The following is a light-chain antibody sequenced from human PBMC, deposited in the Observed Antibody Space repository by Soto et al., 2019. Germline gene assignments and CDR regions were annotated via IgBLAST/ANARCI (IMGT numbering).Light chain of an antibody. Sequence: DIHMTQSPSTLSTSLGDKVTITCRASQNIHKWLAWYQQKAGKVPKLLIYDASILESGVSSRFRGSGSGTEFTLTITYLQPDDFATYYCQQLYTYFPTFGQGTKLEIK. CDR1: QNIHKW. CDR3: QQLYTYFPT. J-gene: IGKJ2*01. CDR2: DAS. V-gene: IGKV1-5*01.